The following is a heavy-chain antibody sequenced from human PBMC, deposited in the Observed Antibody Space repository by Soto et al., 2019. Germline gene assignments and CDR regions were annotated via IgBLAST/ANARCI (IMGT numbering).Heavy chain of an antibody. J-gene: IGHJ4*02. CDR3: ARVYCSGCSCYNYFDY. CDR2: IYYSGST. Sequence: QVQLQESGPGLVKPSQTLSLTCTVSGGSISSGDYYWSWIRQPPGKGLEWIGYIYYSGSTYYNPSLKSRVTISVDTSKNQFSLKLSSVTAADTAVYYCARVYCSGCSCYNYFDYWGQGTLVTVSS. CDR1: GGSISSGDYY. V-gene: IGHV4-30-4*01. D-gene: IGHD2-15*01.